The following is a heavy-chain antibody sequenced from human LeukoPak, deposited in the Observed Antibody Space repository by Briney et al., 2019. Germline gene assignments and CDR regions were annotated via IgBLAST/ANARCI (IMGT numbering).Heavy chain of an antibody. J-gene: IGHJ4*02. Sequence: SETLSLTCTVSGGSISSGGYYWSWIRQPPGKGLEWIGYIYHSGSTYYNPSLKSRVTISVDTSKNQFSLRLSSVTAADTAVYYCARVGYSYGSYRGYFDYWGQGTLVTVSS. CDR3: ARVGYSYGSYRGYFDY. V-gene: IGHV4-30-2*01. CDR1: GGSISSGGYY. D-gene: IGHD5-18*01. CDR2: IYHSGST.